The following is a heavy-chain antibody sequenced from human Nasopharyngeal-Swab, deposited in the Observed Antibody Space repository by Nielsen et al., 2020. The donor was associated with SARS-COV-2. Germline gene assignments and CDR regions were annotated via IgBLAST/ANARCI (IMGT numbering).Heavy chain of an antibody. CDR1: GYTFTSYA. V-gene: IGHV7-4-1*02. J-gene: IGHJ4*02. D-gene: IGHD6-6*01. Sequence: ASVKVSCKASGYTFTSYAMNWVRQAPGQGLEWMGWINTNTGNPTYAQGFTGRFVFSLDTSVSTAYLQISSLKAEDTAVYHCASYSSSPAVDYWGQGTLVTVSS. CDR3: ASYSSSPAVDY. CDR2: INTNTGNP.